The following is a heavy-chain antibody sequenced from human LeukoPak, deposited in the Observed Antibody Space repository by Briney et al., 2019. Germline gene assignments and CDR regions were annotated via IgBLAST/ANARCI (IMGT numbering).Heavy chain of an antibody. V-gene: IGHV4-61*05. J-gene: IGHJ4*02. D-gene: IGHD5-24*01. Sequence: PSETLSLTCTVSGGSISGSSYYWGWIRQPPEKGLEWFGYIYYSGSTNYNPSLKSRVTISVDTSKNQFSLKLSSVTAADTAVYYCARGGGYNLTPFDYWGQGTLVTVSS. CDR1: GGSISGSSYY. CDR2: IYYSGST. CDR3: ARGGGYNLTPFDY.